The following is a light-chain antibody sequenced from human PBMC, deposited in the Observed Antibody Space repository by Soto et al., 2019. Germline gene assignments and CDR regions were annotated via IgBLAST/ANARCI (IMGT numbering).Light chain of an antibody. J-gene: IGLJ3*02. Sequence: QSALTQPASVSGSPGQSITISCTGTSSDVGRYNLVSWYQQHPGKAPKLMIYEVSKRPSGVSYRFSGSKSGNTASLTISGLQAEDEDDYYCCSYAGSSSFWVFGGGTKLTVL. CDR2: EVS. CDR1: SSDVGRYNL. CDR3: CSYAGSSSFWV. V-gene: IGLV2-23*02.